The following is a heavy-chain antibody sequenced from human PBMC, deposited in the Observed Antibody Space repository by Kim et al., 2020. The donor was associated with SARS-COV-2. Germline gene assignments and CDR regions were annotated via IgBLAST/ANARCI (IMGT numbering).Heavy chain of an antibody. D-gene: IGHD3-9*01. CDR1: GGSISSYY. CDR2: IYYSGST. Sequence: SETLSLTCTVSGGSISSYYWSWIRQPPGKGLEWIGYIYYSGSTNYNPSLKSRVTISVDTSKNQFSLKLSSVTAADTAVYYCARGEPYYDILTGYGLNAFDIWGQGTMVTVSS. CDR3: ARGEPYYDILTGYGLNAFDI. V-gene: IGHV4-59*13. J-gene: IGHJ3*02.